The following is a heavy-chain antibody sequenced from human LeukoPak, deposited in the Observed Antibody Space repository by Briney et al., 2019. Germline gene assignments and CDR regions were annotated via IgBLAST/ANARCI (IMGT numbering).Heavy chain of an antibody. D-gene: IGHD7-27*01. CDR3: AKDGGLWVSAHWGDS. V-gene: IGHV3-23*01. Sequence: GGSLRLSCTASGFTFSSYTMSWVRQAPGKGLKWVSTITTGGPNTYYADSVKGRFTVSRDDSKNTLYLQMNSLSAEDTAVYYCAKDGGLWVSAHWGDSWGRGTLVTVSS. CDR1: GFTFSSYT. J-gene: IGHJ4*02. CDR2: ITTGGPNT.